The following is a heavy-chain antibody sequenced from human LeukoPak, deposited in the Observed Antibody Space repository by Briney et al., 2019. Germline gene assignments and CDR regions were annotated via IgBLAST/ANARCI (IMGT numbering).Heavy chain of an antibody. CDR3: ARSWPGSGVELTSMAEGASIFDY. Sequence: ASVKVSCKASGYTFTSYGISWVRQAPGQGLEWMGWISAYNGNTNYAQKLQGRVTMTTDTSTSTAYMELRSLRSDDTAAYYCARSWPGSGVELTSMAEGASIFDYWGQGTLVTVSS. J-gene: IGHJ4*02. V-gene: IGHV1-18*01. D-gene: IGHD3-10*01. CDR1: GYTFTSYG. CDR2: ISAYNGNT.